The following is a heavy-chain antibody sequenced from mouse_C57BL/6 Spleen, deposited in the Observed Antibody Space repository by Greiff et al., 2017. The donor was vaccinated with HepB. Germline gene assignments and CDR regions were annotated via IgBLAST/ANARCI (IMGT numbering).Heavy chain of an antibody. D-gene: IGHD3-2*02. J-gene: IGHJ2*01. CDR3: ARSVGSSGYGNY. CDR2: IYPGSGST. CDR1: GYTFTSYW. V-gene: IGHV1-55*01. Sequence: VQLQQPGAELVKPGASVKMSCKASGYTFTSYWITWVKQRPGQGLEWIGDIYPGSGSTNYNEKFKSKATLTVDTSSSTAYMQLSSLTSEDSAVYYCARSVGSSGYGNYWGQGTTLTVSS.